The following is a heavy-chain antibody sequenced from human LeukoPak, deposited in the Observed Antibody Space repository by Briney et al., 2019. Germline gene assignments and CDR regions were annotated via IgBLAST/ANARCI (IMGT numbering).Heavy chain of an antibody. CDR2: LYSDSST. CDR1: GFTVSSNY. V-gene: IGHV3-66*01. CDR3: ARGLVGATDYFDY. Sequence: GGSLRLSCAASGFTVSSNYMSWVRQAPGKGLEWVSILYSDSSTYYADSVKGRFTISRDNSKNTLYLQMNSLRAEDMAVYYCARGLVGATDYFDYWGQGTLVTVSS. J-gene: IGHJ4*02. D-gene: IGHD1-26*01.